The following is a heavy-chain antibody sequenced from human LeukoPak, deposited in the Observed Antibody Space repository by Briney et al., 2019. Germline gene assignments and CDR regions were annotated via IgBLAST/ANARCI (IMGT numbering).Heavy chain of an antibody. D-gene: IGHD2-15*01. J-gene: IGHJ4*02. CDR2: INQDGSEK. CDR3: ARAVVTATPYFDY. CDR1: GFTFSSSW. Sequence: GGSLRLSCAASGFTFSSSWMSWVRQAPGKGLEWVANINQDGSEKYYVDSVKGRFTISRDNAKNSVFLQMNSLRAEDTALYYCARAVVTATPYFDYWGQGTLVTVSS. V-gene: IGHV3-7*01.